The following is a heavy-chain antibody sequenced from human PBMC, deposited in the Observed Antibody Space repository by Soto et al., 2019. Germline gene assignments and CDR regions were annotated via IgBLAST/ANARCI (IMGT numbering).Heavy chain of an antibody. CDR3: AKANSGDDDEFDY. D-gene: IGHD5-12*01. CDR2: VNAKSGGT. Sequence: ASVKVSFQASRYTFTGYYMHWVRQAPGQGLEWMGWVNAKSGGTDYAQKFQGRVTMTRDTSSSSAYMELSSLRSDDTAVYYCAKANSGDDDEFDYWGQGTQVTVSS. V-gene: IGHV1-2*02. J-gene: IGHJ4*02. CDR1: RYTFTGYY.